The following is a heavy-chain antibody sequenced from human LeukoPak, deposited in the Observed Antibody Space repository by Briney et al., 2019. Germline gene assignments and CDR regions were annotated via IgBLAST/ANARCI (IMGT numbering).Heavy chain of an antibody. CDR2: IYYSGST. D-gene: IGHD6-13*01. V-gene: IGHV4-39*01. CDR3: ARRASSSWYYYGMDV. Sequence: SETLSLTCTVPGDSISSSSYYWGWIRQPPGKGLEWIGSIYYSGSTYYNPSLKNGATISVNTSKNQYSLKLISVTAGDTAVYYCARRASSSWYYYGMDVWGQGTTVTVSS. J-gene: IGHJ6*02. CDR1: GDSISSSSYY.